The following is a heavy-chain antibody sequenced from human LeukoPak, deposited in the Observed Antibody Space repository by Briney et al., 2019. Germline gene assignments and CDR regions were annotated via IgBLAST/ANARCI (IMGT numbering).Heavy chain of an antibody. D-gene: IGHD6-19*01. Sequence: SETLSLTCTISGYSVSSGYYWGWIRQPPGKGLEWIGSIYHSGSTYYNPSLKSRVTISLDTSENQFSLKLSSVTAADTAVYYCARDLYSSGWGYFDYWGQGTLVTVSS. CDR1: GYSVSSGYY. J-gene: IGHJ4*02. V-gene: IGHV4-38-2*02. CDR2: IYHSGST. CDR3: ARDLYSSGWGYFDY.